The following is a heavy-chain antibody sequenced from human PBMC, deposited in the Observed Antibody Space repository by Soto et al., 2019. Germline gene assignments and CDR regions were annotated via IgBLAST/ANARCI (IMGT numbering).Heavy chain of an antibody. J-gene: IGHJ1*01. CDR2: INAGNGNT. D-gene: IGHD2-2*01. CDR1: GYTFTSYA. V-gene: IGHV1-3*01. CDR3: ARAEGYCSSTSCYSIGFQH. Sequence: ASVKVSCKASGYTFTSYAMHWVRQAPGQRLEWMGWINAGNGNTKYSQKFQGRVTITRDTSASTAYMELSSLRSEDTAVYYCARAEGYCSSTSCYSIGFQHWGQGTLVTVS.